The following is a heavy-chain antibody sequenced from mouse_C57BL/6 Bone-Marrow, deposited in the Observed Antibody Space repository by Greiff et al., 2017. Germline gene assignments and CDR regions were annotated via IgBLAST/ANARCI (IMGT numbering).Heavy chain of an antibody. J-gene: IGHJ2*01. CDR3: ARGDYYGSRGY. V-gene: IGHV1-81*01. CDR2: IYPRSGNT. Sequence: LVESGAELARPGASVKLSCKASGYTFTSYGISWVKQRTGQGLEWIGEIYPRSGNTYYNEKFKGKATLTADKSSSTTYMELRSLTSEDSAVYFCARGDYYGSRGYWGQGTTLTVSS. CDR1: GYTFTSYG. D-gene: IGHD1-1*01.